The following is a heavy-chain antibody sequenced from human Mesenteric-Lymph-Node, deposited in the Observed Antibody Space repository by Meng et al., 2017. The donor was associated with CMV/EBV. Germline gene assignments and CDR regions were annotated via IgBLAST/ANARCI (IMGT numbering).Heavy chain of an antibody. CDR2: ISSSGSTI. CDR3: ARDLSSSLVYYGMDV. Sequence: GGSLRLSCAASGFTFSDYYMSWIRQAPGKGLEWVSYISSSGSTIYYADSVKGRFTISRDNSKNTLYLQMNSLRAEDTAVYYCARDLSSSLVYYGMDVWGQGTTVTVSS. CDR1: GFTFSDYY. D-gene: IGHD6-6*01. V-gene: IGHV3-11*04. J-gene: IGHJ6*02.